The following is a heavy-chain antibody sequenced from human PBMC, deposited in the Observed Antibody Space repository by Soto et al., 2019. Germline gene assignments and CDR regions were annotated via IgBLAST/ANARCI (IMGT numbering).Heavy chain of an antibody. J-gene: IGHJ5*02. Sequence: EVQLLESGGGLVQPGGSLRLSCAASGFTFSSYAMSWVRQAPGKGLEWVSAISGSGGSTYYADSVKGRFTISRDNSKNTRYLQMNSLRAEDTAVYYCAKAGYSSSWYSVDDWFDPWGQGTLVTVSS. D-gene: IGHD6-13*01. CDR3: AKAGYSSSWYSVDDWFDP. CDR2: ISGSGGST. CDR1: GFTFSSYA. V-gene: IGHV3-23*01.